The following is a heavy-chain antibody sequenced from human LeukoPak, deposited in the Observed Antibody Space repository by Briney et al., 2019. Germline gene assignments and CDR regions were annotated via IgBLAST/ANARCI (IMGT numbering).Heavy chain of an antibody. CDR3: ARSTIFRGYFDY. Sequence: SETLSLTCTVSGGSISSGSYYWNWIRQPPGKGLEWIGYIYHSGSTYYNPSLKSRVTISVDRSKNQFSLKLSSVTAADTAVYYCARSTIFRGYFDYWGQGTLVTVSS. D-gene: IGHD3-3*01. CDR1: GGSISSGSYY. J-gene: IGHJ4*02. CDR2: IYHSGST. V-gene: IGHV4-30-2*01.